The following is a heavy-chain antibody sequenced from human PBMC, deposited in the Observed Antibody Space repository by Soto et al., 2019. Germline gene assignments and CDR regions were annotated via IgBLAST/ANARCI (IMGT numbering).Heavy chain of an antibody. CDR2: MYYTGVT. Sequence: SETLSLTCSVSGGSVRSGNHFWNWIRHPPGRGLEWLGYMYYTGVTNYNPSLKSRVSMSVDTSKDQFSLNLTSLTAADTAVYYCARGGEPLGHYGLDVWGQGTTVTVSS. CDR1: GGSVRSGNHF. V-gene: IGHV4-61*01. D-gene: IGHD3-10*01. CDR3: ARGGEPLGHYGLDV. J-gene: IGHJ6*02.